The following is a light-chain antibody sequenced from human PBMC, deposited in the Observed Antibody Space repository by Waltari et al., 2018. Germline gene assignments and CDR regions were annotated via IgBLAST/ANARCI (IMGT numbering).Light chain of an antibody. V-gene: IGKV4-1*01. CDR2: WAS. J-gene: IGKJ2*01. CDR1: QSALSSSNNKNY. Sequence: DIVMTQSPDSLAVSLGERATINCKSSQSALSSSNNKNYLAWYQQKPGQPPKLLIYWASTRVSGVPDRFSGSGSRTDFTLTISSLQAEDVAVYYCQQFDTTPSYTFGQGTKLEIK. CDR3: QQFDTTPSYT.